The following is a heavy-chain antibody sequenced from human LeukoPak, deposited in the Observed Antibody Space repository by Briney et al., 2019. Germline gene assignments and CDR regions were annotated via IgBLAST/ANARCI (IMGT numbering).Heavy chain of an antibody. CDR1: GFTFSSYS. CDR3: ARDEYYYGSGTYYGPDY. CDR2: MSYDGNSK. Sequence: GGSLRLSCAASGFTFSSYSIHWVRQAPGKGLEWVAVMSYDGNSKYYADSVKGRFTISRDNSKNTLYLQMNSLRAEDTAVYYCARDEYYYGSGTYYGPDYWGQGTLVTVSS. V-gene: IGHV3-30*04. J-gene: IGHJ4*02. D-gene: IGHD3-10*01.